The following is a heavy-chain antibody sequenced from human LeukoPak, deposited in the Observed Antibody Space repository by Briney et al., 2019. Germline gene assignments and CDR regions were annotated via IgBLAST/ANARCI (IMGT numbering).Heavy chain of an antibody. D-gene: IGHD1-26*01. Sequence: ASVKVSCKASGYTFTSYGISWVRQAPGQGLEWMGWISAYNGNTNYARKLQGRVTMTTDTSTSTAYMELRSLRSDDTAVYYCASGASGSYGPSPFDYWGQGTLVTVSS. V-gene: IGHV1-18*01. J-gene: IGHJ4*02. CDR2: ISAYNGNT. CDR3: ASGASGSYGPSPFDY. CDR1: GYTFTSYG.